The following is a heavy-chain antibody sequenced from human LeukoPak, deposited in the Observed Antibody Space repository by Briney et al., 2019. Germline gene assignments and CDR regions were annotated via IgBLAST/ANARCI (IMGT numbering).Heavy chain of an antibody. CDR3: AAGYYYSSGSSYMDV. V-gene: IGHV1-58*02. CDR2: IVVGSGNT. J-gene: IGHJ6*03. Sequence: ASVKVSCKASGYTFTSSTMQWVRQARGQRLEWIGWIVVGSGNTNYAQKFQERVTITRDMSTSTVYMEVSSLRSEDTAVYYCAAGYYYSSGSSYMDVWGKGTTVTISS. D-gene: IGHD3-10*01. CDR1: GYTFTSST.